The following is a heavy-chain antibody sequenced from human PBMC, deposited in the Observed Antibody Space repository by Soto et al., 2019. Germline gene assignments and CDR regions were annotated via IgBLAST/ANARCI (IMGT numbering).Heavy chain of an antibody. J-gene: IGHJ5*02. V-gene: IGHV3-30-3*01. CDR1: GFTFSSYA. D-gene: IGHD3-3*01. Sequence: LRLSCAASGFTFSSYAMHWVRQAPGKGLEWVAVISYDGSNKYYADSVKGRFTISRDNSKNTLYLQMNSLRAEDTAVYYCAREGYSDFWSGYSNWFDPWGQGTLVTVSS. CDR2: ISYDGSNK. CDR3: AREGYSDFWSGYSNWFDP.